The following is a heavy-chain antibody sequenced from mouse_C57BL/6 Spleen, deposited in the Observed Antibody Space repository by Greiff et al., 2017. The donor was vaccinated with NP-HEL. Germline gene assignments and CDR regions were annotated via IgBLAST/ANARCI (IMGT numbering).Heavy chain of an antibody. Sequence: EVKLVESGGGLVKPGGSLKLSCAASGFTFSDYGMHWVRQAPEKGLEWVAYISSGSSTIYYADTVKGRFTISRDNAKNTLFLQMTSLRSVDTAMYYCARDGYHSWFAYWGQGTLVTVSA. CDR2: ISSGSSTI. V-gene: IGHV5-17*01. J-gene: IGHJ3*01. CDR3: ARDGYHSWFAY. D-gene: IGHD2-3*01. CDR1: GFTFSDYG.